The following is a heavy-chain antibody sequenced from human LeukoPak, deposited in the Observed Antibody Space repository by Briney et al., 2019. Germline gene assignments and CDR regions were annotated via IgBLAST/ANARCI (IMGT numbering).Heavy chain of an antibody. CDR2: ISYDEINK. CDR1: GFTFSHYA. J-gene: IGHJ4*02. Sequence: PGGSLRLSCAASGFTFSHYAMHWVRQAPGKGLECVAVISYDEINKFYADSVKGRFTISRDNAKNSLYLQMNSLRAEDTAVYYCARGSNWVPFDYWGQGTLVTVSS. V-gene: IGHV3-30*04. CDR3: ARGSNWVPFDY. D-gene: IGHD7-27*01.